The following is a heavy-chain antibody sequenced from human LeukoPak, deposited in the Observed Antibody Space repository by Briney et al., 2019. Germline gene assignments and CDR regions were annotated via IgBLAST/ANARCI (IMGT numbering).Heavy chain of an antibody. D-gene: IGHD6-13*01. Sequence: PSQTLSLTCTVSGGSISSGDYYWSWIRQPPGKGLEWIGEINHSGSTNYNPSLKSRVTISVDTSKNQFSLKLSSVTAADTAVYYCAREGYRSDWYPPIDYWGQGTLVTVSS. V-gene: IGHV4-30-4*08. CDR1: GGSISSGDYY. J-gene: IGHJ4*02. CDR3: AREGYRSDWYPPIDY. CDR2: INHSGST.